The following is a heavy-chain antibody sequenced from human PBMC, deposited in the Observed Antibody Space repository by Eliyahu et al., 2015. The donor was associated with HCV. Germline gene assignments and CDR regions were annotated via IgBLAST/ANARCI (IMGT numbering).Heavy chain of an antibody. V-gene: IGHV4-39*01. CDR2: ISHDGGA. CDR3: GKHFGGGYSSPGGMDV. J-gene: IGHJ6*02. CDR1: GGSISSSDYY. Sequence: QVQLQESGPGLVKPSETLSLTCTVSGGSISSSDYYWGWVRQSPRKGLEWIGAISHDGGAYYNPPLKSRVTISVNTSKNQFSVRLSSVTAADTAVYYCGKHFGGGYSSPGGMDVWGQGTTVSVSS. D-gene: IGHD6-13*01.